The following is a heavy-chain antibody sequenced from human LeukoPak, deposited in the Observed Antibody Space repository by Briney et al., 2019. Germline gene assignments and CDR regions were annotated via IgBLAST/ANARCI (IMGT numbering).Heavy chain of an antibody. CDR3: ARRATTVTHAFDY. J-gene: IGHJ4*02. D-gene: IGHD4-17*01. Sequence: SETLSLTCTVSGGSISSHYWSWIRQPPGKGLEWIGYIYYSGSTNYNPSLKSRVTISVDTSKNQFSQKLSSVTAADTAVYYCARRATTVTHAFDYWGQGTLVTVSS. V-gene: IGHV4-59*11. CDR1: GGSISSHY. CDR2: IYYSGST.